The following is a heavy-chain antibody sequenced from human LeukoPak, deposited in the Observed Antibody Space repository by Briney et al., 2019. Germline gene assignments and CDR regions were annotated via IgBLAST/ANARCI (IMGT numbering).Heavy chain of an antibody. D-gene: IGHD3-10*01. J-gene: IGHJ4*02. V-gene: IGHV3-15*01. CDR1: GLTFSNAW. CDR2: IKSKTDGGTT. Sequence: GGSLRLSCAASGLTFSNAWMGWVRQAPGKGLEWVGRIKSKTDGGTTDYAAPVKGRFTISRDDSKNTLYLQMNSLKTEDTAVYYCTTGRYYGSGSYYTRTLDYWGQGTLVTVSS. CDR3: TTGRYYGSGSYYTRTLDY.